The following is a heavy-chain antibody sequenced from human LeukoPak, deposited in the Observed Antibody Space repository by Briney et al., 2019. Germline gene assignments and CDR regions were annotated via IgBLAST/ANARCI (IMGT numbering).Heavy chain of an antibody. CDR2: INHSGST. Sequence: SETLSLTCAVYGGSFSGYYWSWIRQPPGKGLEWIGEINHSGSTNYNPSLKSRVTISVDTSKNQFSLKLSSVAAADTAVYYCARTTYYDFWSGYYPVFFDYWGQGTLVTVSS. D-gene: IGHD3-3*01. J-gene: IGHJ4*02. CDR3: ARTTYYDFWSGYYPVFFDY. CDR1: GGSFSGYY. V-gene: IGHV4-34*01.